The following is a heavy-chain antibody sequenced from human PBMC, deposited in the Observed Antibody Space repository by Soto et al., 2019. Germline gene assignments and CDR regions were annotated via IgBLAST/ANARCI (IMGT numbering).Heavy chain of an antibody. V-gene: IGHV4-34*01. Sequence: ETLSLTFAVYGGSFSGYYWSWIRQPPGKGLEWIGEINHSGSTNYNPSLKSLFTISVDTSKNQFSLKLSSVTAADTAAYYCARTYYDFWSGYPRPGMDVWGQGTTVTVSS. D-gene: IGHD3-3*01. J-gene: IGHJ6*02. CDR3: ARTYYDFWSGYPRPGMDV. CDR2: INHSGST. CDR1: GGSFSGYY.